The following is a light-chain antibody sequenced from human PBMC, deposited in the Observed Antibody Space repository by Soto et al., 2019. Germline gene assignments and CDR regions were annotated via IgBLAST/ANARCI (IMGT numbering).Light chain of an antibody. V-gene: IGKV3-15*01. CDR3: LQYNNWPWT. CDR2: GAS. CDR1: QSVSSN. J-gene: IGKJ1*01. Sequence: IVMTQSPAALSVSPGERATLSCRASQSVSSNLAWYQQKPGQAPRLLIYGASTRATGIPARFSGYGSGTEFTITIRSLQAEDCAVYFCLQYNNWPWTFGQGNTGQI.